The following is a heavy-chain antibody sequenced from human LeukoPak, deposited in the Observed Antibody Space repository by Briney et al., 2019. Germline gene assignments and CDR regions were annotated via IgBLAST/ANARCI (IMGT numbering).Heavy chain of an antibody. D-gene: IGHD6-13*01. CDR3: ARPSSSWYNWFDP. V-gene: IGHV4-30-4*08. CDR1: GGSISSGDYY. Sequence: SQTLSLTCTVSGGSISSGDYYWSWIRQPPGKGLEWIGYIYYSGSTYYNPSLKSRVTISVDTSKNQFSLKLSSVTAADTTVYYCARPSSSWYNWFDPWGQGTLVTVSS. CDR2: IYYSGST. J-gene: IGHJ5*02.